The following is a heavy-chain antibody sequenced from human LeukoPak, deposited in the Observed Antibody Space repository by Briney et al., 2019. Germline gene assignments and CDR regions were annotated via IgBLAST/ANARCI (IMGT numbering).Heavy chain of an antibody. Sequence: WGSLRLSCAASGFTFSSYSMNWVRQAPGKGLEWVSSISSSSSNIYYADSVKGRFTISRDNAKNSLYLQINSLRAEDTAVYYWARDPTSGQLVLFRRNWFDPWGQGTLVTVSS. V-gene: IGHV3-21*01. D-gene: IGHD6-6*01. CDR1: GFTFSSYS. J-gene: IGHJ5*02. CDR3: ARDPTSGQLVLFRRNWFDP. CDR2: ISSSSSNI.